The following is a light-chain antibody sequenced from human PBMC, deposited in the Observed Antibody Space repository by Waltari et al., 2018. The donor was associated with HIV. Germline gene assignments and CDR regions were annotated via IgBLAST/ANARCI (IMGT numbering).Light chain of an antibody. Sequence: QFALTQPPSASGSPGQSVTISCTGTRSDVGGYNFVSWYQQHPGKAPKLMIFDVSKRPSGVPDRFSGSKSGNTAFLTVSGLQAEDEADYYCKSYAGSSNPYVFGTGTKVTVL. J-gene: IGLJ1*01. CDR3: KSYAGSSNPYV. CDR1: RSDVGGYNF. V-gene: IGLV2-8*01. CDR2: DVS.